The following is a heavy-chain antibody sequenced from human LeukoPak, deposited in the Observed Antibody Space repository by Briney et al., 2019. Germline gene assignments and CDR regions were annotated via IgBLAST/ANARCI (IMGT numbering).Heavy chain of an antibody. CDR2: ISAYNGNT. CDR1: GYTFTSYG. J-gene: IGHJ4*02. D-gene: IGHD4-23*01. Sequence: ASVKVSCKASGYTFTSYGISWVRQAPGQGLEWMGWISAYNGNTNYAQKLQGRVTMTTDTSTSTAYMELRSLRSDDTAVYYCARMPKTTVVTTGAFDYWGQATLVTGSS. CDR3: ARMPKTTVVTTGAFDY. V-gene: IGHV1-18*01.